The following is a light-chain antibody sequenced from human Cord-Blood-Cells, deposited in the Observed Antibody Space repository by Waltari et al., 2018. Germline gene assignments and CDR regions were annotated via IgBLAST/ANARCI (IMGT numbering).Light chain of an antibody. CDR2: AAS. J-gene: IGKJ4*01. CDR3: QQSYSTPLT. CDR1: QSISSY. V-gene: IGKV1-39*01. Sequence: DIQMTHSPSSLSASVGDRVNITCRSSQSISSYLNWYQQKPGKAPKLLIYAASSLQSGVPSRFSGSGSGTDFTLTISSLQPEDFATYYCQQSYSTPLTFGGGTKVEIK.